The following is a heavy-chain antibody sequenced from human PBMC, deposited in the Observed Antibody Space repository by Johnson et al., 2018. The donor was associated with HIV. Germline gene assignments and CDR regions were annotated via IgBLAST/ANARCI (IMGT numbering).Heavy chain of an antibody. D-gene: IGHD3-10*01. CDR3: ARESMVQGVTLYVVYAFDI. J-gene: IGHJ3*02. CDR1: GFTFNSYG. Sequence: VQLVESGGGVVQPGRSLRLSCAASGFTFNSYGMHWVRQAPGKGLEWVSYISSSDSTIYYADSVKGRFTISRDNAKNSLYLQMNSLRVEDTALYYCARESMVQGVTLYVVYAFDIWGQGTMVTVSS. CDR2: ISSSDSTI. V-gene: IGHV3-48*04.